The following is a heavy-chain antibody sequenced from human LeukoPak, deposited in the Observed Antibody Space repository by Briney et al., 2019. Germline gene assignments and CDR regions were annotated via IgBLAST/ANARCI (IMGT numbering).Heavy chain of an antibody. J-gene: IGHJ4*02. D-gene: IGHD3-22*01. CDR3: AKDHGSMIVVVITPFDY. CDR1: GFTFSSYA. Sequence: GGSLRLSCAASGFTFSSYAMSWVRQAPGKGLEWVSAISGGGASTYYADSVKGRFTISRDNSKNTLYLQMNSLRAEDTAVYYCAKDHGSMIVVVITPFDYWGQGTLVTVSS. V-gene: IGHV3-23*01. CDR2: ISGGGAST.